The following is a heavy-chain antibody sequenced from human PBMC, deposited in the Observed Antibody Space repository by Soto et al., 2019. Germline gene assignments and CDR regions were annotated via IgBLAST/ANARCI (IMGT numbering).Heavy chain of an antibody. J-gene: IGHJ1*01. D-gene: IGHD6-19*01. CDR1: GGSISSSSNY. CDR3: ARPHVYSSAWLAFQH. Sequence: SETLSLTCTVSGGSISSSSNYWGWIRQPPGKGLEWIGGTHYTGSTYYKPSLKSRVTISVDTSKNQFSLNLSSVTGADTAVYYCARPHVYSSAWLAFQHWGQGTLVTVSS. V-gene: IGHV4-39*01. CDR2: THYTGST.